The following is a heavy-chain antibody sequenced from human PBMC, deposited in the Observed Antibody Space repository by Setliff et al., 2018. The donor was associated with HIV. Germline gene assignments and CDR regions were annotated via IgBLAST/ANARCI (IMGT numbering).Heavy chain of an antibody. CDR1: GGTFNTYV. J-gene: IGHJ5*02. CDR2: IIPILGVA. D-gene: IGHD2-15*01. CDR3: ARGPEEGDCSGGSCYGNFDP. Sequence: GASVKVSCKASGGTFNTYVISWLRQAPGQGLEWMGGIIPILGVANYAQKFPGRLTITADKSTNTAYMELSSLKSDDTAVYYCARGPEEGDCSGGSCYGNFDPWGQGTLVTVSS. V-gene: IGHV1-69*10.